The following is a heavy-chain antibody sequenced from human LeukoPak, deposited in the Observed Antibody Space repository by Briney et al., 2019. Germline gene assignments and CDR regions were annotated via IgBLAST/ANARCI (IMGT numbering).Heavy chain of an antibody. J-gene: IGHJ4*02. V-gene: IGHV3-43*01. CDR2: ISWNGARI. Sequence: PGGSLRLSCAASGFTVAEYTMHWVRQAPGKGLEWVSLISWNGARIHYGDSAKGRFTISRDNSKNSLYLQMNSLRTEDTALYYCVKDLVAASENVRGWYPMDYWGQGTLVTVSS. CDR1: GFTVAEYT. D-gene: IGHD6-19*01. CDR3: VKDLVAASENVRGWYPMDY.